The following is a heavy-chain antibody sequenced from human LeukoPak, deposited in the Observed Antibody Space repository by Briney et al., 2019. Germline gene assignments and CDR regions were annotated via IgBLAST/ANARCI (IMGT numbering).Heavy chain of an antibody. CDR3: ARAPAGCRGTYPFDS. CDR2: MYTDGDT. Sequence: SETLSLTCDVSGASISGYWWSWIRQPAGKGLEWIGRMYTDGDTNYNPALKSRVTVSVDTSKNLFSLKLISVTAADTAVYYCARAPAGCRGTYPFDSWGQGTLVTVSS. CDR1: GASISGYW. J-gene: IGHJ4*02. D-gene: IGHD2-2*01. V-gene: IGHV4-4*07.